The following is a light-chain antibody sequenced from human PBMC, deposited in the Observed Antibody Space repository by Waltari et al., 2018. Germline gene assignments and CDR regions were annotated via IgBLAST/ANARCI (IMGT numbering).Light chain of an antibody. J-gene: IGLJ1*01. CDR2: KDS. CDR3: QSTDASETFV. CDR1: LLSKEY. Sequence: SDEFTQPPSVPASPGQKARITCHGQLLSKEYAYWYQHKPGQAPVLVIYKDSERPSGIPDRFSGSSSGTTVTLTISAVQAEDEAAYYCQSTDASETFVFGTGTTVTVL. V-gene: IGLV3-25*03.